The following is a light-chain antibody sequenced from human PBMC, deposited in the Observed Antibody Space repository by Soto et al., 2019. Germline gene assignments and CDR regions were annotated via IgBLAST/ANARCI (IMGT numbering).Light chain of an antibody. V-gene: IGLV2-14*01. CDR3: SSYTSSSTLVV. J-gene: IGLJ2*01. Sequence: QSALTQPASVSGSPGQSITISCTGTSSDVGGYNYVSWYQQHPGKAPKLMIYDVSNRPLGVSNRFSGSKSGNTASLTISGLQAEDEADYYCSSYTSSSTLVVLGGGTKLTVL. CDR2: DVS. CDR1: SSDVGGYNY.